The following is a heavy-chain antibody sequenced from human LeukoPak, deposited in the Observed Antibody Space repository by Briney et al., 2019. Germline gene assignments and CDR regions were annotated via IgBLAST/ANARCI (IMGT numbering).Heavy chain of an antibody. J-gene: IGHJ4*02. Sequence: GGSLRLSCAASGFTFSSYGMSWVRQAPGKGLEWVSYISSSSSTIYYADSVKGRFTISRDNAKNSLYLQMNSLRAEDTAVYYCARDLGDHFDYWGQGTLVTVSS. CDR1: GFTFSSYG. CDR2: ISSSSSTI. D-gene: IGHD4-17*01. V-gene: IGHV3-48*01. CDR3: ARDLGDHFDY.